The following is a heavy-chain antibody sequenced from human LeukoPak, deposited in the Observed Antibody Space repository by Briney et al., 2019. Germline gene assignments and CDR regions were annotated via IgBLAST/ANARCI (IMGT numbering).Heavy chain of an antibody. Sequence: PGGSLRLSCAASGFTFSSYWMHWVRQAPGQGLEWVSRINTDGGSTNYADSVKGRFTISRDNAKNTLYLQMNSLRSEDTAVYYCARDRLRDTDMVMYYYYMDVWGKGTTVTISS. CDR1: GFTFSSYW. J-gene: IGHJ6*03. V-gene: IGHV3-74*01. CDR2: INTDGGST. CDR3: ARDRLRDTDMVMYYYYMDV. D-gene: IGHD5-18*01.